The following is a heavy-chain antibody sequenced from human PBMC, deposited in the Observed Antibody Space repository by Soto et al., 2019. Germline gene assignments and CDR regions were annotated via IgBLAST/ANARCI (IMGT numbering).Heavy chain of an antibody. CDR3: AKGRRGNMIVVVTKPHDAFDI. J-gene: IGHJ3*02. CDR1: GFTFSSYA. V-gene: IGHV3-23*01. Sequence: GGSLRLSCAASGFTFSSYAMSWVRQAPGKGLEWVSAISGSGGSTYYADSVKGRFTISRDNSKNTLYLQMNSLRAEDTAVYYCAKGRRGNMIVVVTKPHDAFDIWGQGTMVTVS. D-gene: IGHD3-22*01. CDR2: ISGSGGST.